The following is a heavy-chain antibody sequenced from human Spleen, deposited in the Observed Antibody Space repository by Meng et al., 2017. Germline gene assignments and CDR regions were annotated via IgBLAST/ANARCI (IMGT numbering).Heavy chain of an antibody. V-gene: IGHV4-31*01. CDR3: ARSPPLTRGERRIDWYFDL. D-gene: IGHD6-25*01. J-gene: IGHJ2*01. CDR2: IYYSGST. Sequence: SETLSLTCAVYGGSFSGYYWSWIRQHPGKGLEWIGYIYYSGSTYYNPSLKSLVTISTDTSKNQFSLKVNSVTAADTAVYYCARSPPLTRGERRIDWYFDLWGRGTLVTVSS. CDR1: GGSFSGYY.